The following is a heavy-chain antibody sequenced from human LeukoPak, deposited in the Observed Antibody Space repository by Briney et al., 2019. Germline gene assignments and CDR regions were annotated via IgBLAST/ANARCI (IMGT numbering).Heavy chain of an antibody. Sequence: GGSLRLSCAVSGFTFSSYWMSWVRQAPGKGLEWVANIRQDGSERSYVGSLKGRFTISRDNAKNLLYLQMSSLRAEDTAVYYCASPLYYYDSSGYYSAWGQGTLVTVSS. CDR1: GFTFSSYW. CDR2: IRQDGSER. CDR3: ASPLYYYDSSGYYSA. V-gene: IGHV3-7*01. J-gene: IGHJ5*02. D-gene: IGHD3-22*01.